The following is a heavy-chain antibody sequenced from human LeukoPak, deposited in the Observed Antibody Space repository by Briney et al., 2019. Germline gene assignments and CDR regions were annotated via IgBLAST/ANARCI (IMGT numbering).Heavy chain of an antibody. J-gene: IGHJ4*02. CDR2: LRGDGET. CDR3: AKASWVSSDDAVL. CDR1: GFSFSSYA. V-gene: IGHV3-23*01. D-gene: IGHD3-16*01. Sequence: GGSLRLSCAASGFSFSSYAMSWVRKPPPGGLGWVSSLRGDGETSYADSVKGRFTLSRDESRNTVYLQMNNLRVEDTAVYFCAKASWVSSDDAVLWGQGTLVTVSS.